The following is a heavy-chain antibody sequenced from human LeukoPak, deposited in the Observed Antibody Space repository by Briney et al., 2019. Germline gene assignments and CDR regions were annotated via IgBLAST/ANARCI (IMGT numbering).Heavy chain of an antibody. CDR1: GGSISSSSYY. D-gene: IGHD3-10*01. CDR2: IYYSGST. J-gene: IGHJ6*03. Sequence: SETLSLTCTVSGGSISSSSYYWGWIRQPPGKGLEWIGSIYYSGSTYYNPSLKSRVTISVDTSKNQFSLKLSSVTAADTAVYYCARRAGQYYYYYYHMDVWGKGTTVTVSS. CDR3: ARRAGQYYYYYYHMDV. V-gene: IGHV4-39*01.